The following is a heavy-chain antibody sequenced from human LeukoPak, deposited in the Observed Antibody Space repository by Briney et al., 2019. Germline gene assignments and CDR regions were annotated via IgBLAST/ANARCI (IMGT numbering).Heavy chain of an antibody. J-gene: IGHJ4*02. Sequence: GGSLRLSCAASGFTFSSYSMSWVRQAPGKGLEWVANIKQDGSEKNYVGSVKGRFTISRDNAKNSLYLQMNSLRAEDTAVYYCARGAWGVAARSYFDYWGQGTLVTVSS. CDR1: GFTFSSYS. D-gene: IGHD2-15*01. V-gene: IGHV3-7*01. CDR2: IKQDGSEK. CDR3: ARGAWGVAARSYFDY.